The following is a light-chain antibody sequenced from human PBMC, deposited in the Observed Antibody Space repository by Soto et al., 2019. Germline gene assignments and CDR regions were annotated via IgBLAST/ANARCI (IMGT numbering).Light chain of an antibody. Sequence: QLTQSPSSLSSSMGDRVTITCRASQDVSGYLAWYEQQPGKAPRLLIYAASTLHSGVPTRFSGGGSGTEFILTLGRLQPEEFESYYCQHLAGTFGQGTKLEMK. J-gene: IGKJ2*01. V-gene: IGKV1-9*01. CDR2: AAS. CDR3: QHLAGT. CDR1: QDVSGY.